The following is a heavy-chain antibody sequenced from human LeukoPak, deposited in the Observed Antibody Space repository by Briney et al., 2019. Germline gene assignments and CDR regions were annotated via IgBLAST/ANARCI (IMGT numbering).Heavy chain of an antibody. J-gene: IGHJ4*02. V-gene: IGHV4-30-4*01. CDR1: GGSISSGDYH. CDR3: AREGGNSYFYY. CDR2: IHDSGST. Sequence: SQTLSLTCTVSGGSISSGDYHWNWIRQSPGKGLEWIGFIHDSGSTYYNPSLKSRLTISVDMSKKQISLKLSSVTAADTAVYYCAREGGNSYFYYWGQGTLVTVSS. D-gene: IGHD4-23*01.